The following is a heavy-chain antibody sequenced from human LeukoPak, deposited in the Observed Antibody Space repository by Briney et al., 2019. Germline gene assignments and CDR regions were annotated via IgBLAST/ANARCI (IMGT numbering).Heavy chain of an antibody. Sequence: GGSLRLSCAASGFTFSSYNMIWVRQAPGKGLEWVSSIKSSGTYVYYADSVKGRFTISRDNAKNSVHLQMNSLRTEDTAVYYCARGDPHIGPWGQGILVTVSS. V-gene: IGHV3-21*01. J-gene: IGHJ5*02. CDR1: GFTFSSYN. CDR3: ARGDPHIGP. CDR2: IKSSGTYV. D-gene: IGHD2-21*01.